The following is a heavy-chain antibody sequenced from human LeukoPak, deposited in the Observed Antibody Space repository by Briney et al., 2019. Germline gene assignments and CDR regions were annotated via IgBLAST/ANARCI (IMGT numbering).Heavy chain of an antibody. CDR2: ISGSGGST. D-gene: IGHD3-9*01. CDR3: AIEVLRYFDWLNWFDP. CDR1: GFTFSSYA. V-gene: IGHV3-23*01. Sequence: GGSLRLSCAASGFTFSSYAMSWVRQAPGKGLEWVSAISGSGGSTYYADSVKGRFTISRDNSKNTLYLQMNSLRAEDTAVYYCAIEVLRYFDWLNWFDPWGQGTLVTVSS. J-gene: IGHJ5*02.